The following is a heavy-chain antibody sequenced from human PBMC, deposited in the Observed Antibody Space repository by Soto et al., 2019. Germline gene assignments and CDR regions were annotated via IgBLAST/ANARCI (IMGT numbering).Heavy chain of an antibody. V-gene: IGHV4-31*03. CDR2: IYSSGST. J-gene: IGHJ4*02. CDR1: GGSISSGGYY. D-gene: IGHD5-12*01. CDR3: AREYGDGYNLGY. Sequence: QVQLQESGPGLVKPSQTLSLTCTVSGGSISSGGYYLSWIRQHPGKGLEWIGYIYSSGSTYYNPSLQSRVTISVDTSKYQFSLKLSSVTAADTAVYYCAREYGDGYNLGYWGQGTLVTVSS.